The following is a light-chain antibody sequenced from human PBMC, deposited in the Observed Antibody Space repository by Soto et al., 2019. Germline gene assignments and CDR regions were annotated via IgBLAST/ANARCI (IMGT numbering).Light chain of an antibody. CDR3: QQRSNWPST. CDR1: QGISTY. V-gene: IGKV1-39*01. CDR2: TAS. Sequence: DIQVTQSPVSLSASVGDRVTITCRTSQGISTYLNWYQQKAGDAPRLLISTASDLENGVPSRFSGSGSGADFTLTISSLRPEDFAVYYCQQRSNWPSTFGQGTKLEIK. J-gene: IGKJ2*01.